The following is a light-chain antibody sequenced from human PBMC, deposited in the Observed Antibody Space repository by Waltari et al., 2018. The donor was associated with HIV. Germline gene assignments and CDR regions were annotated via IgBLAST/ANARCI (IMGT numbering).Light chain of an antibody. Sequence: DIQLTQSPSFVSASVGDRVTITCRASQGISSYLAWYQQKPGKAPNLLIYPASTLQSGVPSRFSGSGSGTEFTLTISSLQAEDFATYYCQQLNSYPLTFGGGTKVEIK. CDR1: QGISSY. J-gene: IGKJ4*01. V-gene: IGKV1-9*01. CDR3: QQLNSYPLT. CDR2: PAS.